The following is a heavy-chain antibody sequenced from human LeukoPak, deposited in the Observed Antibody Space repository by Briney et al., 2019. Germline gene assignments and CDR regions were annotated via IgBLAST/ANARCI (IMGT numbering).Heavy chain of an antibody. CDR3: ARVRAASSSWLYYYYYGMDV. Sequence: ASVKVSCKASGYTFTSYDINWVRQATGQGLEWMGWMNPNSGNTGCAQKFQGRVTMTRNTSISTAYMELSSLRSEDTAVYYCARVRAASSSWLYYYYYGMDVWGQGTTVTVSS. CDR2: MNPNSGNT. D-gene: IGHD6-13*01. J-gene: IGHJ6*02. CDR1: GYTFTSYD. V-gene: IGHV1-8*01.